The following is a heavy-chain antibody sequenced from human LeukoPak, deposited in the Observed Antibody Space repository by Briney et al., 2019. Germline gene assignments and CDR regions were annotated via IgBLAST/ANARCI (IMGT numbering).Heavy chain of an antibody. V-gene: IGHV4-34*01. CDR2: INHSGST. CDR3: ARLRRRLFAPRTRNWCDP. J-gene: IGHJ5*02. CDR1: GGSFSGYY. D-gene: IGHD2-21*02. Sequence: SETLSLTCAVYGGSFSGYYWSWIRQPPGKGLEWIGEINHSGSTNYNPSLKSRVTISVDTSKNQFSLKLSSVTAADTAVYYCARLRRRLFAPRTRNWCDPWGQGTLVSVSS.